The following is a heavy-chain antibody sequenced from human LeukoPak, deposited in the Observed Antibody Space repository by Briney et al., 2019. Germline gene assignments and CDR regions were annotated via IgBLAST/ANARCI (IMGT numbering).Heavy chain of an antibody. V-gene: IGHV3-30*02. Sequence: GRSLRLSCAPAGFTFSSYGMHWVRQAPGKWLEWVACIPYDGSNKYYADCVKGRFTISRANSKTKLYRQMDGLRAEDTAVYYCAKDRRAYSGSYFDYWGQGTLVTVSS. J-gene: IGHJ4*02. CDR1: GFTFSSYG. D-gene: IGHD1-26*01. CDR2: IPYDGSNK. CDR3: AKDRRAYSGSYFDY.